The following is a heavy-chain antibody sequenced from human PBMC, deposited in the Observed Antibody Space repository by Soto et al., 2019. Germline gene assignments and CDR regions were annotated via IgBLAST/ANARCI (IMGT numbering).Heavy chain of an antibody. CDR3: ARHPIAAAGTPFDDYYYYGMDV. CDR1: GYSFTSYW. D-gene: IGHD6-13*01. V-gene: IGHV5-51*01. CDR2: IYPGDSDT. Sequence: PGESLKISCKGSGYSFTSYWIGWVRQMPGKGLEWMGIIYPGDSDTRYSPSFQGQVTISADKSISTAYLQWSSLKASDTAMYYCARHPIAAAGTPFDDYYYYGMDVWGQGTTVTVSS. J-gene: IGHJ6*02.